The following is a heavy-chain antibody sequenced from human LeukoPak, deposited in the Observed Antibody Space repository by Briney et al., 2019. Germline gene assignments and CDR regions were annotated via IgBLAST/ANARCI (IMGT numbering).Heavy chain of an antibody. J-gene: IGHJ3*02. CDR2: IYTSGST. CDR3: ARDNLGGPSRYAFDI. V-gene: IGHV4-61*02. CDR1: GGSISSSSYY. D-gene: IGHD3-16*01. Sequence: KSSETLSLTCTVSGGSISSSSYYWSWIRQPAGKGLEWIGRIYTSGSTNYNPSLKSRVTISVDTSKNQFSLKLSSVTAADTAVYYCARDNLGGPSRYAFDIWGQGTMVTVSS.